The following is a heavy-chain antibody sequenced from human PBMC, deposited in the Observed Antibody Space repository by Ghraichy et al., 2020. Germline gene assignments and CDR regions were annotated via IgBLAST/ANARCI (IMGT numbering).Heavy chain of an antibody. V-gene: IGHV1-69*13. Sequence: SVKVSCKASGGTFSSYAISWVRQAPGQGLEWMGGIIPIFGTANYAQKFQGRVTITADESTSTAYMELSSLRSKNTAVYYCAREGGVYAMGSYGMDVWGQGTTVTVSS. CDR3: AREGGVYAMGSYGMDV. CDR1: GGTFSSYA. CDR2: IIPIFGTA. J-gene: IGHJ6*02. D-gene: IGHD2-8*01.